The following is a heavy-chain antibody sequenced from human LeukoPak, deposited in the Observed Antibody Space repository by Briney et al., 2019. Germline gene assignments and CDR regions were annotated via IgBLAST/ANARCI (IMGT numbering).Heavy chain of an antibody. Sequence: GGSLRLSCAASGFTFSSYAMSWVRQAPGKGLDWVSAISGSGGSTYYADSVKGRFTISRDNSKNTLYLQMNSLRAEDTAVYYCAKVVGTLPAKCIDYWGQGTLVTVSS. CDR2: ISGSGGST. J-gene: IGHJ4*02. D-gene: IGHD2-2*01. CDR3: AKVVGTLPAKCIDY. V-gene: IGHV3-23*01. CDR1: GFTFSSYA.